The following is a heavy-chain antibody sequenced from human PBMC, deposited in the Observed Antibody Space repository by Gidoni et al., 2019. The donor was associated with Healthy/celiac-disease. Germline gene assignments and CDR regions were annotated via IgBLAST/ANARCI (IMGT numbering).Heavy chain of an antibody. CDR2: IWYDGSNK. J-gene: IGHJ4*02. D-gene: IGHD5-12*01. CDR3: ARGTKTVATGDY. CDR1: GFTFSSYG. Sequence: AASGFTFSSYGMHWVRQAPGKGLEWVAVIWYDGSNKYYADSVKGRFTISRDNSKNTLYLQMNSLRAEDTAVYYCARGTKTVATGDYWGQGTLVTVSS. V-gene: IGHV3-33*01.